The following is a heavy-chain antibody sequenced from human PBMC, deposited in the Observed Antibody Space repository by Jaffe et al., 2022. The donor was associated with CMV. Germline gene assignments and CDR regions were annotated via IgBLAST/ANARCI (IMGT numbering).Heavy chain of an antibody. CDR1: GFTFSSYS. CDR2: ISSSSSYI. CDR3: ARFFGELSYYYYYGMDV. Sequence: EVQLVESGGGLVKPGGSLRLSCAASGFTFSSYSMNWVRQAPGKGLEWVSSISSSSSYIYYADSVKGRFTISRDNAKNSLYLQMNSLRAEDTAVYYCARFFGELSYYYYYGMDVWGQGTTVTVSS. V-gene: IGHV3-21*01. D-gene: IGHD3-10*01. J-gene: IGHJ6*02.